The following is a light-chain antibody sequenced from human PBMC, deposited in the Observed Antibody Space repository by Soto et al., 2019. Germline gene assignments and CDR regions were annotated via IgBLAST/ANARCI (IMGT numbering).Light chain of an antibody. CDR2: GAS. J-gene: IGKJ4*01. Sequence: EILLTQSPGTLSLSQWERATLSCRASQSVSSSYLAWYQQKPGQAPRLLIYGASSRATGIPDRFSGSGSGTDFTLTISRLEPEDFAVYYCQQYGSSPYLTFGGGTKV. V-gene: IGKV3-20*01. CDR1: QSVSSSY. CDR3: QQYGSSPYLT.